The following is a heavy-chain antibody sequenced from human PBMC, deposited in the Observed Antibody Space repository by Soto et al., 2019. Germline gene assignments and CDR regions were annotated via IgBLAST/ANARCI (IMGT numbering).Heavy chain of an antibody. CDR3: IRGGRYCSGGSCYSGAFDA. V-gene: IGHV3-9*01. Sequence: EVQLVESGGGLVQPGRSLRLSCAASGFNFDDYAMNGVRQFPGKGLEWVSGISWNSGSIGYADSVKGRFIISRDNDKNFVYMQLNSLRPEDTALYYCIRGGRYCSGGSCYSGAFDAWGQATMVTVSS. D-gene: IGHD2-15*01. J-gene: IGHJ3*01. CDR2: ISWNSGSI. CDR1: GFNFDDYA.